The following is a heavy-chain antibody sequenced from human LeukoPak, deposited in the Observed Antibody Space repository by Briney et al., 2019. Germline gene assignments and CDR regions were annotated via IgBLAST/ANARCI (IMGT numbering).Heavy chain of an antibody. CDR1: GGTFISYA. J-gene: IGHJ4*02. D-gene: IGHD2-15*01. V-gene: IGHV1-18*01. Sequence: GASVKVSCKASGGTFISYAISWVRQAPGQGLVWMGWISAYNGNTNYAQKLQGRVTMTTDTSTSTAYMELRSLRSDDTAVYYCARDPPAYCSGGSCYGDYWGQGTLVTVSS. CDR2: ISAYNGNT. CDR3: ARDPPAYCSGGSCYGDY.